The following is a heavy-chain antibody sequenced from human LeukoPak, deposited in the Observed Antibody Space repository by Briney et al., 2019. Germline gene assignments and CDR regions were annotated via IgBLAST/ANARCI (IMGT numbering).Heavy chain of an antibody. D-gene: IGHD5-24*01. CDR3: ARDYKYAFDN. V-gene: IGHV3-7*01. Sequence: PGGSLRLSCAASGFTVSTYWMTWVRQAPGKGLEWVANIKEDGSQKYYVDSVKGRFTTSRDNANNSLYLQMESLRAEDTAVYYCARDYKYAFDNWGQGTLVTVSS. CDR2: IKEDGSQK. J-gene: IGHJ4*02. CDR1: GFTVSTYW.